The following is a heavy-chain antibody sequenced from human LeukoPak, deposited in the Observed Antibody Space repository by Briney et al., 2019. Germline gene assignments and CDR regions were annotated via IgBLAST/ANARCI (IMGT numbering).Heavy chain of an antibody. D-gene: IGHD4-23*01. Sequence: PSETLSLTCAVHGGSFSGYYWIWIRQPPGKGLEWIGEINHSGSTNYNPSLKSRVTISLDTSKNQLSLRLSSVTAADTAVYFCARAPYGGALDYWGQGTLVTVSS. CDR2: INHSGST. CDR1: GGSFSGYY. CDR3: ARAPYGGALDY. J-gene: IGHJ4*02. V-gene: IGHV4-34*01.